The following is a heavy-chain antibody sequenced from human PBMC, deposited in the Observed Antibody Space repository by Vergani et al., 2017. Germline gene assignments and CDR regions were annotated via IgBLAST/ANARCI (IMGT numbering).Heavy chain of an antibody. CDR3: ARDQMTTALDY. Sequence: EVQLVESGGGLIQPGGSLRLSCAASGFTVSSNYMNWVRQAPGKGLEWVSSISSSSSYIYYADSVKGRLTISRDNAKHSLYLQRNSLRAEDTAVYYCARDQMTTALDYWGQGTPVTVSS. V-gene: IGHV3-21*01. J-gene: IGHJ4*02. CDR1: GFTVSSNY. D-gene: IGHD4-17*01. CDR2: ISSSSSYI.